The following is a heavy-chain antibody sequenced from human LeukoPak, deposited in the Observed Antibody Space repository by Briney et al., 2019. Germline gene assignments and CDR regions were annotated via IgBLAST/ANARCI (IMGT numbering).Heavy chain of an antibody. CDR3: ATLSLNWNYNHYFDF. D-gene: IGHD1-7*01. J-gene: IGHJ4*02. CDR2: IRSDGSNK. Sequence: PGGSLRLSCAASGFTFSTYAMHWIRQAPGRGLEWMAFIRSDGSNKDYADSVKGRFTISRDNSKNTLYLQMNSLRVEDTGVYYCATLSLNWNYNHYFDFWGQGTLVTISS. V-gene: IGHV3-30*02. CDR1: GFTFSTYA.